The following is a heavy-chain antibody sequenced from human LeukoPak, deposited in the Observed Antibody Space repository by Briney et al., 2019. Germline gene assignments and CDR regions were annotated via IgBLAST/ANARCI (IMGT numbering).Heavy chain of an antibody. J-gene: IGHJ5*02. D-gene: IGHD6-25*01. Sequence: SETLSLTCTVSGASISAYYWSWIRQPPGKGLEWIGYIFYNGSPNYNPSLKSRVTISVDTSKNQFSLKLSSVTAADTAVYYCARGRAAANWFDPWGQGTLVTVPS. V-gene: IGHV4-59*01. CDR3: ARGRAAANWFDP. CDR2: IFYNGSP. CDR1: GASISAYY.